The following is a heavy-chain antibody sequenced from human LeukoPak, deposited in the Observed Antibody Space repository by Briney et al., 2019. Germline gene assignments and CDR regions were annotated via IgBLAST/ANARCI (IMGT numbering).Heavy chain of an antibody. J-gene: IGHJ6*03. CDR3: AKDRQAGYYYYYYMDV. Sequence: GGSLRLSCAASGFTFSSYAMSWVRQAPGKGLEWVSAISGRGGSTYYADSVKGRFTIPRDNSKNTLYLQMHSLRAEDTAVYYCAKDRQAGYYYYYYMDVWGKGTTVTVSS. V-gene: IGHV3-23*01. CDR2: ISGRGGST. CDR1: GFTFSSYA.